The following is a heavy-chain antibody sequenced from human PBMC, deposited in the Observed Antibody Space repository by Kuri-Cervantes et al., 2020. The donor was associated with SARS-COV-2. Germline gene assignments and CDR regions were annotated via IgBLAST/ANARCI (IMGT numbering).Heavy chain of an antibody. Sequence: ASVKVSCKASGGTFSTSGINWVRQAPGQGLEWMGIINPSGGSTSYAQKFQGRVTMTRDTSTSTVYMELSSLRSEDTAVYYCASAPRQYCSSTSCYRYYYYYMDVWGKGTTVTVSS. CDR3: ASAPRQYCSSTSCYRYYYYYMDV. D-gene: IGHD2-2*02. CDR2: INPSGGST. J-gene: IGHJ6*03. V-gene: IGHV1-46*01. CDR1: GGTFSTSG.